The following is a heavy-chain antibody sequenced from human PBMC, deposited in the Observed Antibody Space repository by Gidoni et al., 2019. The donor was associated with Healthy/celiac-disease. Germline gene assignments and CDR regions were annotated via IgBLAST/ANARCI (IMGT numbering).Heavy chain of an antibody. V-gene: IGHV4-34*01. D-gene: IGHD3-22*01. J-gene: IGHJ3*02. CDR3: ARVSSGWNDAFDI. Sequence: TLSLKSRVTISVDPSKNQFSLKLSSVTAADTAVYYCARVSSGWNDAFDIWGQGTMVTVSS.